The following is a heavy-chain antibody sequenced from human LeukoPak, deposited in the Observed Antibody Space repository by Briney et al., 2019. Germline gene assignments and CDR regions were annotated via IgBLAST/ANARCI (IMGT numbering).Heavy chain of an antibody. CDR2: ISNDGGNK. J-gene: IGHJ4*02. CDR1: GFTFSSYG. Sequence: PGGSLRLSCAASGFTFSSYGMHWVRQAPGKGLEWVAGISNDGGNKYYAESVRGRFTISRDNSKNTLYLQMNSLRAEDTAVYYCAKDSEQLAYYFDYWGQGTLVTVSS. D-gene: IGHD6-13*01. CDR3: AKDSEQLAYYFDY. V-gene: IGHV3-30*18.